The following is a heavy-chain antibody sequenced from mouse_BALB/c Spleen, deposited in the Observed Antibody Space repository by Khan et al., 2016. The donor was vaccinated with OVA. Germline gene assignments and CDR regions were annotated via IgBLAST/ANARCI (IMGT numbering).Heavy chain of an antibody. J-gene: IGHJ3*01. CDR2: ISSGGNT. Sequence: EVELVESGGGLVKPGGSLKLSCAASGFTFSNYAMSWVRQTPEKRLEWVASISSGGNTYYPDSVKGRFTISRDNARTILYLQMSSLRSEDTAMYYCARDYWFTYWGQGTLVTVSA. CDR3: ARDYWFTY. V-gene: IGHV5-6-5*01. CDR1: GFTFSNYA.